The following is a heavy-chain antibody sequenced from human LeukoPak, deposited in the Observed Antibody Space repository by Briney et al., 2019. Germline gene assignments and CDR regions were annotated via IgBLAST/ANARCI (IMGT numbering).Heavy chain of an antibody. D-gene: IGHD6-6*01. CDR2: IWYDGSNK. J-gene: IGHJ6*03. CDR1: GFTFTNHG. V-gene: IGHV3-33*06. Sequence: GRSLRLSCAASGFTFTNHGFHWVRQAPGKGLEWVAVIWYDGSNKYYADSVKGRFTISRDNSKNTLYLQMNSLRAEDTAVYYCAKSSIAARQGGYYYYYMDVWGKGTTVTVSS. CDR3: AKSSIAARQGGYYYYYMDV.